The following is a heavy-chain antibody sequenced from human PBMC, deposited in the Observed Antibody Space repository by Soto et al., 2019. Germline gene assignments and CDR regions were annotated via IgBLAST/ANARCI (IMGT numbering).Heavy chain of an antibody. Sequence: QVQLQQWGAGLLKPSETLSLTCTVSGGAFSGYFWTWIRQPPGKGLEWLAEINPSGITNYNPSVESRVSRSVETSKKQFSLRLYSVTAADTAVYYCVRGPYNYNSRYFDYWGQGTLVTVSS. D-gene: IGHD1-1*01. J-gene: IGHJ4*02. CDR1: GGAFSGYF. V-gene: IGHV4-34*01. CDR2: INPSGIT. CDR3: VRGPYNYNSRYFDY.